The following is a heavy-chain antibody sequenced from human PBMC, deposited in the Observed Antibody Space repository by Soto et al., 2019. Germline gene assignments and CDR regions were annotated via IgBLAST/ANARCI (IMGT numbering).Heavy chain of an antibody. Sequence: EVQLVESGGGLVQPGGSLRLSCAASGFTFSKNWMSWVRQAPGKGLEWVANIKQDGSEKYYVDSVKGRFTISRDNAKNTLYLQRNSLRAEDTALYYCTRGSSSWYVYYYDMNVWGQGTTVTVSS. CDR2: IKQDGSEK. V-gene: IGHV3-7*01. J-gene: IGHJ6*02. CDR3: TRGSSSWYVYYYDMNV. CDR1: GFTFSKNW. D-gene: IGHD6-13*01.